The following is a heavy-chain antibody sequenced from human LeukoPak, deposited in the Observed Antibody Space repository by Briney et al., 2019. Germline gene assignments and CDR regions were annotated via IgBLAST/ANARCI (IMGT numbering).Heavy chain of an antibody. J-gene: IGHJ3*02. CDR1: GFTFISFS. CDR3: ARSRGVLITRGNDAFDI. CDR2: ISSSNYI. D-gene: IGHD3-22*01. V-gene: IGHV3-21*01. Sequence: TGGSLTLSCAASGFTFISFSMNWVRQAPGKGLEWVSFISSSNYIYYADSVKGRFTISRDNAKNSVYLQLNSLRAEDTAVYYCARSRGVLITRGNDAFDIWGQGTMVTVSS.